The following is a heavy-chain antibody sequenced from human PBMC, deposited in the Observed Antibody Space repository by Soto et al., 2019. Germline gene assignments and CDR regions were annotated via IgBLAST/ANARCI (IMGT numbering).Heavy chain of an antibody. CDR3: PSIPRGYYYGAGSYLGDY. CDR2: IYYSGSN. Sequence: QVQLQESGPGLVKPSQTLSLTCTVSGGSISSGGYYWCWIRQHPGKCLEWIGYIYYSGSNYYNPSLKSPVTISVDTSKNQFSLKLSSVTAADTAVYSCPSIPRGYYYGAGSYLGDYWGQGNLVTVAS. V-gene: IGHV4-31*01. D-gene: IGHD3-10*01. J-gene: IGHJ4*02. CDR1: GGSISSGGYY.